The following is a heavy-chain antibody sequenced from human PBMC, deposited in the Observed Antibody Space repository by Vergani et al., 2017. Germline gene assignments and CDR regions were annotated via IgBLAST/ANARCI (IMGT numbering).Heavy chain of an antibody. D-gene: IGHD3-22*01. CDR1: GFTLSSHA. CDR3: ARKHISNYYDSSGYYYMGYYYGMDV. V-gene: IGHV3-33*01. J-gene: IGHJ6*02. Sequence: QVQLEESGGGVVQPGRSLRLSCAGSGFTLSSHAMHWVRQAPGKGLEWVAFIWYDGSKEYYADSVKGRFTISRDNSKNTLYLQMNNLRAADTAVYYCARKHISNYYDSSGYYYMGYYYGMDVWGQGP. CDR2: IWYDGSKE.